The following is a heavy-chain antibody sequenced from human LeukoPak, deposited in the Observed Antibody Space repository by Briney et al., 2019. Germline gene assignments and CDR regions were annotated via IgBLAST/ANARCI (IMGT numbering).Heavy chain of an antibody. Sequence: GGSLRLSCAASGFTFDDYAMHWARQAPGKGMEWVFHISGDSGRTDYGDSVKGRFTISRDNSKNSLYLEMNSLRTGDTALYYCARGGSSGWQLFDYWGQGTLVTVSS. V-gene: IGHV3-43*02. CDR2: ISGDSGRT. CDR3: ARGGSSGWQLFDY. CDR1: GFTFDDYA. D-gene: IGHD6-19*01. J-gene: IGHJ4*02.